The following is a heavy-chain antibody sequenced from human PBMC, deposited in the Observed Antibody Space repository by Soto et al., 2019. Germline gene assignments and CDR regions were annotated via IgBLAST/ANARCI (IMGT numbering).Heavy chain of an antibody. V-gene: IGHV3-30*04. CDR3: ARGIAVAGTFGYFDY. J-gene: IGHJ4*02. CDR2: ISYDGFNT. D-gene: IGHD6-19*01. Sequence: GGSLRLSCAASGFTFSSYALHWVRQAPGKGLEWVGVISYDGFNTYYEDSVKGRFTISRDTSKNTLSLQMNSLRPDDTAVYYCARGIAVAGTFGYFDYWGQGTLVTVPQ. CDR1: GFTFSSYA.